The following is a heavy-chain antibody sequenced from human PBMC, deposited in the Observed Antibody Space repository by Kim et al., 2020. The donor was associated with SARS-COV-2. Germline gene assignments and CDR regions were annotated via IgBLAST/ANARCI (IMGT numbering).Heavy chain of an antibody. J-gene: IGHJ4*02. V-gene: IGHV4-39*01. D-gene: IGHD3-22*01. CDR3: ARRVYYDSSGHFDY. CDR1: GGSISSSSYY. CDR2: IYYSGST. Sequence: SETLSLTCTVSGGSISSSSYYWGWIRQPPGKGLEWIGSIYYSGSTYYNPSLKSRVTISVDTSKNQFSLKLSSVTAADTAVYYCARRVYYDSSGHFDYWGQGTLVTVSS.